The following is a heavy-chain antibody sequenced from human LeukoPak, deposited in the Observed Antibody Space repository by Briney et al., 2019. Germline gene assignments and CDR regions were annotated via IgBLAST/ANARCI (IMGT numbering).Heavy chain of an antibody. CDR1: GGTFSSYA. Sequence: ASVKVSCKASGGTFSSYAISWVRQAPGQGLEWMGGIIPIFGTANYAQKFQGRVTITADESTSTAYMELSSLRSEDTAVYYCARDRNVPYYYYYMDVWGKGTTATVSS. CDR2: IIPIFGTA. D-gene: IGHD1-1*01. J-gene: IGHJ6*03. V-gene: IGHV1-69*01. CDR3: ARDRNVPYYYYYMDV.